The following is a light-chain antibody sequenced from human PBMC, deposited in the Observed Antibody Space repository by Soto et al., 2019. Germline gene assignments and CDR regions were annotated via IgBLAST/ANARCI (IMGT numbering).Light chain of an antibody. CDR3: QQYGSSPWT. CDR1: QSVSNNY. J-gene: IGKJ1*01. V-gene: IGKV3-20*01. CDR2: GAS. Sequence: EIVLTQSPGTLSLSPGERATLPCRASQSVSNNYLAWYQQKPGQAPRLLIYGASTRATGIPARFSGSGSGTEFTLTISSLQSEDFAVYYCQQYGSSPWTFGQGTKVDIK.